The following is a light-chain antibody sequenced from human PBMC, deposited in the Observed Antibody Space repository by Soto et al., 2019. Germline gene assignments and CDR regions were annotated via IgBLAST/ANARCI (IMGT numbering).Light chain of an antibody. CDR2: AAS. CDR1: QAISSW. V-gene: IGKV1-12*01. Sequence: IQMTQSPSSVSASVGDRVTITCRASQAISSWLAWYQQKPGKVPKLLIFAASSLQSGVPSRFSGSGSGTDFTLTISSLQPEDFATYYCQQANSFPLSFGGGTKVEIK. CDR3: QQANSFPLS. J-gene: IGKJ4*01.